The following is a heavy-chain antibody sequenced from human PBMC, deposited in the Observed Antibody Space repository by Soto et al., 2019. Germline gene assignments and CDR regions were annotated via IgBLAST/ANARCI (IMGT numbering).Heavy chain of an antibody. J-gene: IGHJ6*03. D-gene: IGHD6-19*01. CDR1: GGSISSGGYY. Sequence: SETLSLTCTVSGGSISSGGYYWSWIRQHPGKGLEWIGYIYYSGSTYYNPSLKSRVTISVDTSKNQFSLKLSSVTAADTAVYYCARVTVEYYYYMDVWGKGTTVTVSS. CDR3: ARVTVEYYYYMDV. V-gene: IGHV4-31*03. CDR2: IYYSGST.